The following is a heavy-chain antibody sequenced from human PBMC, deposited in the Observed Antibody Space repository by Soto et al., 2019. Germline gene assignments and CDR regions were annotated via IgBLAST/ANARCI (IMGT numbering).Heavy chain of an antibody. Sequence: QVQLVQSGAEVKKPGSSVKVSCKASGGTFSSYTISWVRQAPGQGLEWMGRIIPILGIANYAQKFQGRVTITADKSTSTAYMELSSLRSEDTAVYYCAREKGYYGSGSYYNEWGQGTLVTVSS. J-gene: IGHJ4*02. CDR3: AREKGYYGSGSYYNE. V-gene: IGHV1-69*08. CDR2: IIPILGIA. CDR1: GGTFSSYT. D-gene: IGHD3-10*01.